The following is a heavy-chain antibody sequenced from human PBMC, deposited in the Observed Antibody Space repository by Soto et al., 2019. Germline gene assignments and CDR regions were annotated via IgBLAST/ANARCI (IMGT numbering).Heavy chain of an antibody. CDR2: IYYSGST. Sequence: SETLSLTCTVSGGSISSGGYYWSWIRQHPGKGLEWIGYIYYSGSTYYNPSLKSRVTISVDTSKNQFSLKLSSVTAADTAVYYCARDALGGWNYARWFDPWGQGTLVTVSS. CDR1: GGSISSGGYY. V-gene: IGHV4-31*03. J-gene: IGHJ5*02. CDR3: ARDALGGWNYARWFDP. D-gene: IGHD1-7*01.